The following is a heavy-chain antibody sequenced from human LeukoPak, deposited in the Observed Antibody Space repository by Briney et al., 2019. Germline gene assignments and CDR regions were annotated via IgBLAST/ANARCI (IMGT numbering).Heavy chain of an antibody. CDR3: ARFYYYDSSGYYPRYFDH. Sequence: SETLSLTCAVYGGSFSGYYWSWIRQPPGKGLEWIGEINHSGSTNYNPSLKSRVTISVDTSKNQVSLKLRSVTAADTAVYYCARFYYYDSSGYYPRYFDHWGPGTLVTVSS. D-gene: IGHD3-22*01. J-gene: IGHJ4*02. V-gene: IGHV4-34*01. CDR2: INHSGST. CDR1: GGSFSGYY.